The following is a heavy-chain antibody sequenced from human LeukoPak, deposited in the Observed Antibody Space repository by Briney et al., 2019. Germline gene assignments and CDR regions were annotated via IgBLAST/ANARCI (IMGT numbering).Heavy chain of an antibody. J-gene: IGHJ4*02. CDR2: IWYDGSNK. D-gene: IGHD3-22*01. Sequence: GGSLRLSCAASGFTFSNYGMHWVRQAPGKGLEWVAVIWYDGSNKYYADSVKGRFTISRDNSKNTLYLQMNSLRAEDTAVYYCARDYSSGYSPKSGLLVNWGQGTLVTVSS. V-gene: IGHV3-33*01. CDR1: GFTFSNYG. CDR3: ARDYSSGYSPKSGLLVN.